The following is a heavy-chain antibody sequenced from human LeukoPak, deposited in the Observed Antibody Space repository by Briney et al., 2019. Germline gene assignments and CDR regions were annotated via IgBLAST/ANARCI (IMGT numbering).Heavy chain of an antibody. V-gene: IGHV1-8*01. J-gene: IGHJ5*02. CDR3: GRVPRDRSSLDL. CDR2: IQPHTGKT. Sequence: GASVKVSCKASGYNFTSYDINWVRQAAGQGLEWMGWIQPHTGKTGNVLKFQGRVTMARDTSLNTVYMELSRLTSEDTAMYYCGRVPRDRSSLDLWGQGTLVTVSS. D-gene: IGHD3-10*01. CDR1: GYNFTSYD.